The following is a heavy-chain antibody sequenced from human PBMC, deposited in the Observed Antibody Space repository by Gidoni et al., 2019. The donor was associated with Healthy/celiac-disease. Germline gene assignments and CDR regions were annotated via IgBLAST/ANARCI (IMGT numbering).Heavy chain of an antibody. D-gene: IGHD1-20*01. CDR1: GWSFSGYY. V-gene: IGHV4-34*01. CDR3: ARGRVTGTYYYYYYMDV. Sequence: QVQLQQWGAGLLKPSEPLSLTCAAYGWSFSGYYWSWIRQPPGKGLEWIGEINHSGSTNYNPSLKSRVTIAVDTSKNQCSLKLSSVTAADTAVYYCARGRVTGTYYYYYYMDVWGKGTTVTVSS. J-gene: IGHJ6*03. CDR2: INHSGST.